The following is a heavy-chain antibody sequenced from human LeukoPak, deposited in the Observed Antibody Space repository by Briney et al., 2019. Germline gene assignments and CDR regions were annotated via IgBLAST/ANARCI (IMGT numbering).Heavy chain of an antibody. D-gene: IGHD2-2*01. CDR1: GGTFSSYA. CDR3: ARLGDIVVVPAAQEDDYMDV. V-gene: IGHV1-69*13. Sequence: SVKVSCKASGGTFSSYAISWVRQAPGQGREWMGGIIPIFGTANYAQKFQGRVTITADESTSTAYMELSSLRSEDTAVYYCARLGDIVVVPAAQEDDYMDVWGKGTTVTVSS. CDR2: IIPIFGTA. J-gene: IGHJ6*03.